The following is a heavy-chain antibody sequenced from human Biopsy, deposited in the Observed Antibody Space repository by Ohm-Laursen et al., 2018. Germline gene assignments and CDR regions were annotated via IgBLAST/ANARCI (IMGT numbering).Heavy chain of an antibody. CDR2: IKQDGSEK. V-gene: IGHV3-7*01. D-gene: IGHD2-2*01. CDR3: AGPKSRRAIDV. CDR1: GFSFSDNY. Sequence: GSLRLSCAASGFSFSDNYMNWVRRAPGKGLEWVANIKQDGSEKNYVDSVKGRFTITRDNANNSLYLQMNSLRVEDTAVYYCAGPKSRRAIDVWGQGTMVTVSS. J-gene: IGHJ3*01.